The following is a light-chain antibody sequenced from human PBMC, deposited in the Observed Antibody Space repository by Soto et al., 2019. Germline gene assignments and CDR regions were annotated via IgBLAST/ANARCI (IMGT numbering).Light chain of an antibody. Sequence: QSVLTQPPSASGTPGQTVTISCSGSSSNIGSNTVNWYQQLPGTAPKLLIYSNNQRPSGVPDRFSGSKSGTSASLAISGLQSEDEVEYYCAAWDDSLNGYAVFGGGTQLTVL. V-gene: IGLV1-44*01. J-gene: IGLJ7*01. CDR3: AAWDDSLNGYAV. CDR2: SNN. CDR1: SSNIGSNT.